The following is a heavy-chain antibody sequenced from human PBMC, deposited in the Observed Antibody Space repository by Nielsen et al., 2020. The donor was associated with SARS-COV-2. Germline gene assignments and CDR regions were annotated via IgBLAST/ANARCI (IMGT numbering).Heavy chain of an antibody. CDR2: ISGSGGST. CDR1: GFTFSSYA. D-gene: IGHD3-3*01. V-gene: IGHV3-23*01. CDR3: AKDLAITIFGVGTPLPYGGMDV. Sequence: GGSLRPSCAASGFTFSSYAMSWVRQAPGKGLEWVSAISGSGGSTYYADSVKGRFTISRDNSKNTLYLQMNSLRAEDTAVYYCAKDLAITIFGVGTPLPYGGMDVWGQGTTVTVSS. J-gene: IGHJ6*02.